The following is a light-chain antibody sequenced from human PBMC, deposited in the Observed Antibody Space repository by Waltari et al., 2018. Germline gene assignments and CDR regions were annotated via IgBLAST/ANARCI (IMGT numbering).Light chain of an antibody. CDR3: QQHSNYWT. J-gene: IGKJ1*01. Sequence: DIQMTQSPSTLSASVGDRVTITCRASQNLNSWLAWYQQKPGKAPKRLIYKASSLESGVPSRFSVSGSGTEFTLTISSLQPDDFATYYCQQHSNYWTFGQGTKVEIK. CDR1: QNLNSW. CDR2: KAS. V-gene: IGKV1-5*03.